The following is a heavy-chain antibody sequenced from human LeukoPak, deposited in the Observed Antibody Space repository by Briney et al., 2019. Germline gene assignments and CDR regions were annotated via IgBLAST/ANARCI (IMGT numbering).Heavy chain of an antibody. CDR3: ARDNQYCSGGSCYPGFFDY. CDR1: GFTFSSYS. J-gene: IGHJ4*02. Sequence: GGSLRLSCAASGFTFSSYSMNWVRQAPWKGLEWVSYISSSSSTIYYADSVKGRFTISRDNAKNSLYLQMNSLRAEDTAVYYCARDNQYCSGGSCYPGFFDYWGQGTLVTVSS. V-gene: IGHV3-48*01. CDR2: ISSSSSTI. D-gene: IGHD2-15*01.